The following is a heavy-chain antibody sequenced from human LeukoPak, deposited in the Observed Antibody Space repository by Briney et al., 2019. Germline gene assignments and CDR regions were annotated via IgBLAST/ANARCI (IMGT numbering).Heavy chain of an antibody. J-gene: IGHJ4*02. D-gene: IGHD6-13*01. CDR3: AKGGRYSSSLLDY. CDR2: IRYDGSNK. CDR1: GFTFSSYG. V-gene: IGHV3-30*02. Sequence: VQPGGSLSLSCAASGFTFSSYGMHWVRQAPGKGLEWVAFIRYDGSNKYYADSVKGRFTISRDNSKNTLYLQMNSLRAEDTAVYYCAKGGRYSSSLLDYWGQGTLVTVSS.